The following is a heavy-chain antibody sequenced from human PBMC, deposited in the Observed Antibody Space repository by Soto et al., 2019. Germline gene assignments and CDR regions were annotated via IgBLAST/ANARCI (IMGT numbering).Heavy chain of an antibody. D-gene: IGHD6-19*01. CDR2: IIPIFGTA. CDR3: AKRSGEPYYYYGMDV. J-gene: IGHJ6*02. V-gene: IGHV1-69*05. Sequence: SVKVSCKASGGTFSSYAISWVRQAPGQGLEWMGGIIPIFGTANYADSVKGRFTISRDNSKNTLYLQMNSLRAEDTAVYYCAKRSGEPYYYYGMDVWGQGTTVTVSS. CDR1: GGTFSSYA.